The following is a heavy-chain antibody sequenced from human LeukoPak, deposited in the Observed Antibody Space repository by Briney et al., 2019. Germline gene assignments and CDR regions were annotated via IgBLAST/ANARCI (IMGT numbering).Heavy chain of an antibody. D-gene: IGHD3-22*01. Sequence: GRSLRLSCAASGFTFSSYGMHWVRQAPGKGLEWVAVIWYDGSNKYYADSVKGRFTISRDNSKNTLYLQMNSLRAEDTAVYYCARDQYYYDSSGPGMYGMDVWGQGTTVTVSS. V-gene: IGHV3-33*01. CDR3: ARDQYYYDSSGPGMYGMDV. CDR2: IWYDGSNK. J-gene: IGHJ6*02. CDR1: GFTFSSYG.